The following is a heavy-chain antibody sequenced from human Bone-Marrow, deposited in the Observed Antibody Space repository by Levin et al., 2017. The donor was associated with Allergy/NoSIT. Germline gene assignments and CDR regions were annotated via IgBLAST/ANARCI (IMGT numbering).Heavy chain of an antibody. V-gene: IGHV5-51*01. Sequence: RGESLKISCKGSGYSFTSYWIGWVRQMPGKGLEWMGIIYPGDSDTRYSPSFQGQVTISADKSISTAYLQWSSLKASDTAMYYCARQFVGITIFGVVTKYNWFDPWGQGTLVTVSS. CDR1: GYSFTSYW. D-gene: IGHD3-3*01. CDR2: IYPGDSDT. CDR3: ARQFVGITIFGVVTKYNWFDP. J-gene: IGHJ5*02.